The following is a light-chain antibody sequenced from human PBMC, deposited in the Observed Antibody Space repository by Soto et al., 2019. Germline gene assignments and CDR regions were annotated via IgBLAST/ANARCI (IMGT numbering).Light chain of an antibody. CDR3: SSYSRSINYV. CDR1: NNDIGGYTY. Sequence: QSALTKPPTASGTPGQSVTISCTGSNNDIGGYTYDSWYRQLQGKAPKLIINEVNKRPSGIPDRFSSSKSANTASLTVSGLQPEDEAEYFCSSYSRSINYVFGTGTKVTVL. J-gene: IGLJ1*01. V-gene: IGLV2-8*01. CDR2: EVN.